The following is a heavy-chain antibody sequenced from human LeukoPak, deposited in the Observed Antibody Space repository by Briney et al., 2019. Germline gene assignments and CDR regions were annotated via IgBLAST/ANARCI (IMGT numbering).Heavy chain of an antibody. D-gene: IGHD3-3*01. Sequence: GRSLRLSCAASGFTFSSYAMHRVRQAPGKGLEWVAVILYDGSNKYYADSVKGRFTISGDNSKNTLYLQMNSLRAEDTAVYYCARVTSYDFCSGYSDWGQGTLVTVSS. J-gene: IGHJ4*02. V-gene: IGHV3-30*04. CDR3: ARVTSYDFCSGYSD. CDR2: ILYDGSNK. CDR1: GFTFSSYA.